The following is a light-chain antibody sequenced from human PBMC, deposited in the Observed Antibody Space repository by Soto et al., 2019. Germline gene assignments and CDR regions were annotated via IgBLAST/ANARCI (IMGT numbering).Light chain of an antibody. V-gene: IGKV1-5*03. J-gene: IGKJ1*01. CDR1: QSIIIW. Sequence: DIPMPQSPSTLSASVGDRVTISCRASQSIIIWLGWYQQKPGKAPKLLIYKASSLESGFPSRFSGSGSGTDFTLTINRLQPDDFATYYCQHYNSFPWTFGQGTKGDIK. CDR2: KAS. CDR3: QHYNSFPWT.